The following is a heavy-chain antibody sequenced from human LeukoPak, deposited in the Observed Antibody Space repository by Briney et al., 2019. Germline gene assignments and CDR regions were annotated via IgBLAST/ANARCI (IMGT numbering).Heavy chain of an antibody. CDR3: AKDLGI. Sequence: GRSLRLSCAASGFTFSSYGMHWVRQAPGKGLEGVAVISYDGSNKYYADSVKGRFTISRDNSKNTLYLQMNSLRAEDTAVYYCAKDLGIWGQGTMVTVSS. V-gene: IGHV3-30*18. CDR2: ISYDGSNK. D-gene: IGHD3-16*01. J-gene: IGHJ3*02. CDR1: GFTFSSYG.